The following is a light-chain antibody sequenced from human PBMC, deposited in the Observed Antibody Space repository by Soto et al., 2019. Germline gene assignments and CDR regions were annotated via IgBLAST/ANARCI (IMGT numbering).Light chain of an antibody. CDR3: QKYATYAPST. CDR2: DAS. Sequence: DTQMTQSPSTLSASVGDRVTITCRASQSISSWLAWYQQKPGKAPKVLIYDASTLERGVPSRFSGSGSGTEFTLTISGLQPEDFATYYCQKYATYAPSTVGQGTKVDIK. CDR1: QSISSW. V-gene: IGKV1-5*01. J-gene: IGKJ1*01.